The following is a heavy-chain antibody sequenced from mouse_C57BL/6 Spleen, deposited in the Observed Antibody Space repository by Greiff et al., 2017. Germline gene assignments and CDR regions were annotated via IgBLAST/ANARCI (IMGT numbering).Heavy chain of an antibody. J-gene: IGHJ2*01. CDR2: IDPEDGET. CDR1: GFNIKDYY. V-gene: IGHV14-2*01. CDR3: ARPHDGSSQYYFDY. Sequence: EVQLQQSGAELVKPGASVKLSCTASGFNIKDYYMHWVKQRTEQGLEWIGRIDPEDGETKYAPKFQGKATITADTSSNTAYLQLSSLTSEDTAVYYCARPHDGSSQYYFDYWGQGTTLTVSS. D-gene: IGHD1-1*01.